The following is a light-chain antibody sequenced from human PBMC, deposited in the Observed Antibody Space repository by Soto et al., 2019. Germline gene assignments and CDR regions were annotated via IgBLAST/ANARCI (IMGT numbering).Light chain of an antibody. Sequence: QSALTQPASVSGSPGQSITIACTGTNREVGYYNLVSWYQQRPGEAPKLIISEVRNRPSGISYRFTGSKSGNTASLTISGLEAEHEADYYCSSYTTRSTLVFGGGTQLTVL. CDR2: EVR. CDR1: NREVGYYNL. CDR3: SSYTTRSTLV. V-gene: IGLV2-14*01. J-gene: IGLJ3*02.